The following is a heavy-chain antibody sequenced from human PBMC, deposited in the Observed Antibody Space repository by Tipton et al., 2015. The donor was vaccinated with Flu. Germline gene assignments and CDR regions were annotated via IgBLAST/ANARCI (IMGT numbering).Heavy chain of an antibody. CDR1: GGSVNSATYY. CDR2: MYYSGTT. D-gene: IGHD1-7*01. V-gene: IGHV4-61*01. J-gene: IGHJ1*01. CDR3: ARAPWELTGRD. Sequence: TLSLTCAVSGGSVNSATYYLSGVRQTPGKGLEWIGYMYYSGTTNYNASLKSRVSISVDTPKNQISLMLTSVTAADTAGYYCARAPWELTGRDWGQGILVIVSS.